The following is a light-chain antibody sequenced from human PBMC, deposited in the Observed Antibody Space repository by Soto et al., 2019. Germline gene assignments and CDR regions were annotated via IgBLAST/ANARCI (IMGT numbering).Light chain of an antibody. Sequence: DIQMTQSPSSLSASVGDRVTITCRASQSISSYLNWYQQKPGKAPKLLIYAASSLQSGVPSRFSGSGSETAFTITISSLQPEDFATYYCQQSYSTPITLGQGTRMEIK. V-gene: IGKV1-39*01. CDR2: AAS. CDR3: QQSYSTPIT. J-gene: IGKJ5*01. CDR1: QSISSY.